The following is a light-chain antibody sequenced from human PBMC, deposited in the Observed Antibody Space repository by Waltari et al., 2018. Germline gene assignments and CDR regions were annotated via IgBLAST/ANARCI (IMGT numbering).Light chain of an antibody. CDR2: DVS. J-gene: IGLJ2*01. CDR3: SSYTSSSTVV. CDR1: SSDVGGYNY. Sequence: QSALTQPASVSGSPGPPITISCTGASSDVGGYNYVPWYQQHQGKAPKLMIYDVSKRPSGVSNRFSGSKSGNTASLTISGLQAEDEADYYCSSYTSSSTVVFGGGTKLTVL. V-gene: IGLV2-14*03.